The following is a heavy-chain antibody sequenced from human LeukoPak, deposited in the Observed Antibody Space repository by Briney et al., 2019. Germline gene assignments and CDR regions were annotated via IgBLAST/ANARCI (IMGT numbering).Heavy chain of an antibody. Sequence: GGSLRLSCAASGFIFSSYGMHWVHQAPGKGLEWVAFIRSDGSDKYYAGSVKGRFTISRDNSKNTLYLQMNSLRDEDTAVYYCAKQDSGSYYWGQGTLVTVSS. V-gene: IGHV3-30*02. CDR2: IRSDGSDK. J-gene: IGHJ4*02. CDR3: AKQDSGSYY. CDR1: GFIFSSYG. D-gene: IGHD3-22*01.